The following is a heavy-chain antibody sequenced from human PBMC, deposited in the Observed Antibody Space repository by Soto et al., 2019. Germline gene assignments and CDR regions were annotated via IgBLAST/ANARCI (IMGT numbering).Heavy chain of an antibody. V-gene: IGHV3-33*01. CDR3: ARDIVTTSGYSSGWTNYFDY. CDR1: GFTFSSYG. J-gene: IGHJ4*02. Sequence: GGSLRLSCAASGFTFSSYGMHWVRQAPGKGLEWVAVIWYDGSNKYYADSVKGRFTISRDNSKNTLYLQMNSLRAEDTAVYYCARDIVTTSGYSSGWTNYFDYWGQGTLVTVSS. D-gene: IGHD6-19*01. CDR2: IWYDGSNK.